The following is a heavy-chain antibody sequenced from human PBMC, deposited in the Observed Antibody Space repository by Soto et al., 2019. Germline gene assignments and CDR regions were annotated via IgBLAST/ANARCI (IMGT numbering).Heavy chain of an antibody. CDR1: GFTFSTYW. J-gene: IGHJ4*02. V-gene: IGHV3-7*02. D-gene: IGHD6-19*01. CDR3: VRVLGPHGQWMGFFDS. CDR2: KNQDASKE. Sequence: GGSLRLSCGPSGFTFSTYWMSCVPQAPAKELEWLADKNQDASKEYSVDYVKGRVTNSRHNAKNSLQLQTNRLRVADRTKHYEVRVLGPHGQWMGFFDSWGQGALVTVS.